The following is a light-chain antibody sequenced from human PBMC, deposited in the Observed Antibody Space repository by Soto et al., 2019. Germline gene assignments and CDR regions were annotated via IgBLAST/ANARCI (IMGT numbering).Light chain of an antibody. Sequence: MVMTQPPATLSVSPGERATLSCRASQSVSSKLAWYQQKPGQAPRLLIYGASFRATGIPARFSGSGSGTEFTLTISSLRSEDFAVYYCQQYNNWPPGTFGQGTKVDIK. CDR3: QQYNNWPPGT. CDR2: GAS. J-gene: IGKJ1*01. CDR1: QSVSSK. V-gene: IGKV3-15*01.